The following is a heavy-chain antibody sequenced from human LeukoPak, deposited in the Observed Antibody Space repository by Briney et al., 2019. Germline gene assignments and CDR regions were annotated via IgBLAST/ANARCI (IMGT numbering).Heavy chain of an antibody. Sequence: SETLSLTCTVSGGSISSYYWSRIRRPPGKGLEWIGYIYSSGSTYYNPSLKSRVTISVDTSKNRFSLKLSTVTAADTAVYYCARRPTGDPKFDYWGQGTLVTVSS. CDR3: ARRPTGDPKFDY. D-gene: IGHD7-27*01. J-gene: IGHJ4*02. CDR2: IYSSGST. CDR1: GGSISSYY. V-gene: IGHV4-59*08.